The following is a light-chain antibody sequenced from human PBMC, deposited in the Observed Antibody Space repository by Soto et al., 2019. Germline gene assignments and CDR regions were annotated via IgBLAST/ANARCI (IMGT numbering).Light chain of an antibody. J-gene: IGKJ1*01. CDR3: QHYNRYSEA. CDR2: KAS. V-gene: IGKV1-5*03. CDR1: PPISSW. Sequence: DIQMTQSPSTLSGSVGDRVTITCRASPPISSWLAWYQQKPGKAPKLLIYKASTLKSGVPSRLSGSGSGTEFTLTISSLQPDDFATYYCQHYNRYSEAFGQGTKVDI.